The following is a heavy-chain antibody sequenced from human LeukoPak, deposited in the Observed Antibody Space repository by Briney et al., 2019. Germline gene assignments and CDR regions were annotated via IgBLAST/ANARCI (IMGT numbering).Heavy chain of an antibody. CDR3: ARQGLYDSSDFWTFQH. CDR1: GFTFSDYY. J-gene: IGHJ1*01. Sequence: GGSLRLSCAASGFTFSDYYMSWIRQTPEKGLEWLSYISSSSGYKNYADSLKGRFTISRDNAKNSVYLQMNSLSAEDTAVYYCARQGLYDSSDFWTFQHWGQGALVTVSS. D-gene: IGHD3/OR15-3a*01. CDR2: ISSSSGYK. V-gene: IGHV3-11*06.